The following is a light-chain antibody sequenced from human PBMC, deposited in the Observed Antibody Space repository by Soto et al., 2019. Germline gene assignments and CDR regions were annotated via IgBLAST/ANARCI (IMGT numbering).Light chain of an antibody. CDR1: SSDVGGYDF. J-gene: IGLJ3*02. CDR2: QVS. Sequence: QSALTQPASVSGSPGQSITISCTGTSSDVGGYDFVSWYQHHPGKAPRLIIYQVSNRPSGVSNRFSGSKSGNTASLTISGLQPEDEADYYCSSYISMIVRVFGGGTAVTVL. CDR3: SSYISMIVRV. V-gene: IGLV2-14*01.